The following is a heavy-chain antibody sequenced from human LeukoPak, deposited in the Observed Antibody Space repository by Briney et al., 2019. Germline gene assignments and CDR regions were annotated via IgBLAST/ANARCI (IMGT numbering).Heavy chain of an antibody. D-gene: IGHD4-17*01. Sequence: QTGGSLRLSCAASGCTFSSYAMSWVRQAPGKGLEWVSAISGSGGSTYYADSVKGRFTISRDNSKNTLYLQMNSLRAEDTAVYYCAKDPTVTTPFDYWGQGTLVTVSS. J-gene: IGHJ4*02. CDR1: GCTFSSYA. CDR2: ISGSGGST. CDR3: AKDPTVTTPFDY. V-gene: IGHV3-23*01.